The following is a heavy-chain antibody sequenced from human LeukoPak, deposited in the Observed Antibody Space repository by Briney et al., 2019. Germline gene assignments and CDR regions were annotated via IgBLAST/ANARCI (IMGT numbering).Heavy chain of an antibody. V-gene: IGHV3-20*04. CDR1: GLSFDDYG. CDR3: ARDVSSNWYSFNI. D-gene: IGHD6-13*01. CDR2: INWDGDNT. J-gene: IGHJ4*02. Sequence: GGSLRLSCKDSGLSFDDYGVSWVRQVPGKGLEWVCGINWDGDNTHCADSVKGRFSVSRDNARNSLFLQMSSLRAEDTALYYCARDVSSNWYSFNIWGQGTQVTVTS.